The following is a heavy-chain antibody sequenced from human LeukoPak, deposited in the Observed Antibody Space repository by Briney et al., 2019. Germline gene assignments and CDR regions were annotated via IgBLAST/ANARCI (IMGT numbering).Heavy chain of an antibody. CDR2: IYTSGST. D-gene: IGHD1-26*01. Sequence: PSETLSLTCTVSGGSIRSYYWSWIRQPAGKGLEWIGRIYTSGSTNYNPSLKSRVTISVDTSKNQFSLKVTSVTAADTAVYYCASSEWELRGMAIDYWGQGTLVTVSS. J-gene: IGHJ4*02. CDR1: GGSIRSYY. V-gene: IGHV4-4*07. CDR3: ASSEWELRGMAIDY.